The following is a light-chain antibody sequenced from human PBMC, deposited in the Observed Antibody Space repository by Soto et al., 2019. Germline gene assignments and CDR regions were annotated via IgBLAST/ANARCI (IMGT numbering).Light chain of an antibody. CDR3: QHYNSYSEA. CDR1: QSISGW. Sequence: DIQSSQRPSTVSVSVGDSGTVTCRASQSISGWLAWYQQKPGKAPKLLIYKASILKSGVPSRFSGSGSGTEFTLTVSSLQPDDFATYYCQHYNSYSEAFGQGTEVDIK. CDR2: KAS. J-gene: IGKJ1*01. V-gene: IGKV1-5*03.